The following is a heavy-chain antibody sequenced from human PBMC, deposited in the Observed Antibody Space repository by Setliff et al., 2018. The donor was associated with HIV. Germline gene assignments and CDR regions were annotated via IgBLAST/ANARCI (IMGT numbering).Heavy chain of an antibody. D-gene: IGHD1-20*01. V-gene: IGHV3-7*01. J-gene: IGHJ6*03. CDR3: AKSFASGPTNWNIDV. CDR1: GFTFTSYW. CDR2: INQDESNK. Sequence: GGSLRLSCAASGFTFTSYWMIWVRQAPGKGLEWVANINQDESNKHYADSVRGRFTISRDNSKNTVFLQMNGLRSEDTAIYYCAKSFASGPTNWNIDVWGKGTTVTVS.